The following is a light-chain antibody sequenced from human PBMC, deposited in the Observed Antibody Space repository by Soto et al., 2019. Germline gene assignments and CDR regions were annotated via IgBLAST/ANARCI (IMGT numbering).Light chain of an antibody. CDR1: SSDVGDYNY. J-gene: IGLJ2*01. CDR3: SSNAGSNNLV. CDR2: EVS. V-gene: IGLV2-8*02. Sequence: QSVLTQPPSASRTPGQSVTIPCTGTSSDVGDYNYVSWYQQHPGKAPKLMIYEVSRRPSGVPDRFSGSKSGNTASLTVSGLQAEDEADYYCSSNAGSNNLVFGGGTQLTVL.